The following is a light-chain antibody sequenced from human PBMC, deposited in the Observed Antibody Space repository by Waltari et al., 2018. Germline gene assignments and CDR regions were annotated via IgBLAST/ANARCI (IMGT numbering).Light chain of an antibody. V-gene: IGLV1-51*02. CDR2: ENS. CDR1: SPNIGINY. CDR3: GTWDSSLSGAV. J-gene: IGLJ7*01. Sequence: QSVLTQPPSVSAAPGQRVTISCPARSPNIGINYVFWYRQFPGTAPKPLIYENSERPSGIPGRFAGSKSGTSATLDITGLQAGDEADYYCGTWDSSLSGAVFGGGTHLTVL.